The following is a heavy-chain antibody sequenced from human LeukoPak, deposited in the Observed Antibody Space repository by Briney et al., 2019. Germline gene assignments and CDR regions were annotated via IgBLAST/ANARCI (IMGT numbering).Heavy chain of an antibody. J-gene: IGHJ5*02. CDR1: GGSISSSSYY. D-gene: IGHD2-2*02. CDR3: AKDLYGTREFDP. V-gene: IGHV4-39*02. CDR2: IYYSGST. Sequence: SETLSLTCTVSGGSISSSSYYWGWIRQPPGKGLEWIGSIYYSGSTYYNPSLKSRVTISVDTSKNQFSLKLSSVTAADTAVYYCAKDLYGTREFDPWGQGTLVTVSS.